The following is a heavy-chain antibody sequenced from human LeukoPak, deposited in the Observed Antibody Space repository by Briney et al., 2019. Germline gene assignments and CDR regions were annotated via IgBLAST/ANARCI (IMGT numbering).Heavy chain of an antibody. Sequence: GGSLRLSCSASGFSFRNYDMHWVRQPTGKGLEWVSAVGTGGDTYYAGSVKGRFTVVRENAKNTLYLQMNSLRAEDTAVYYCARRAAAGRCFDYWGQGTLVTVSS. V-gene: IGHV3-13*01. CDR1: GFSFRNYD. CDR2: VGTGGDT. D-gene: IGHD6-13*01. J-gene: IGHJ4*02. CDR3: ARRAAAGRCFDY.